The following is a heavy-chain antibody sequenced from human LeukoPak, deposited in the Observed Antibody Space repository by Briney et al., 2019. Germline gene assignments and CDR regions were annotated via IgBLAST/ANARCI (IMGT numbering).Heavy chain of an antibody. CDR2: IYSSGST. J-gene: IGHJ4*02. CDR3: ARAKTTGNLIDY. Sequence: SETLSLTCTVSGGSISSYYWSWIRQPAGKGLEWIGRIYSSGSTYYNPSLKSRVTISVDTSKNQFSLKLSSVTAADTAVYYCARAKTTGNLIDYWGQGTLVTVSS. D-gene: IGHD3-10*01. CDR1: GGSISSYY. V-gene: IGHV4-4*07.